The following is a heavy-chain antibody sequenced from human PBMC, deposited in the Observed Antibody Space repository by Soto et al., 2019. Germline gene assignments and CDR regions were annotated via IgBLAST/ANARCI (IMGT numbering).Heavy chain of an antibody. CDR1: GFTFSSYA. CDR2: ISGSDGTA. J-gene: IGHJ4*02. V-gene: IGHV3-23*01. D-gene: IGHD1-1*01. Sequence: EVQLLESGGGSVQPGGSLRLSCAASGFTFSSYAMHWVRRPPGKGLEWVSSISGSDGTAYYADSVKGRFSISRDSLVNTLYLQMNCLRAEDTAVYYCAKGRGQNWNVDYWGQGTLVTVSP. CDR3: AKGRGQNWNVDY.